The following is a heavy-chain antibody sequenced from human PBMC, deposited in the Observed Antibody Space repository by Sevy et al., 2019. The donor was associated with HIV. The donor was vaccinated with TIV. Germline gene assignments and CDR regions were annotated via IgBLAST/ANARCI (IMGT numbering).Heavy chain of an antibody. CDR1: GSTSSSFD. V-gene: IGHV3-30*04. Sequence: GGSLRPSCAPFGSTSSSFDMHWVRQAQAKGLEWVAVISDDGRNKHYANSVKGRFTISRDNSKNTLYLQMNSLRAEDTAVYYCARENYYYYGMDVWGQGTTVTVSS. CDR3: ARENYYYYGMDV. CDR2: ISDDGRNK. J-gene: IGHJ6*02.